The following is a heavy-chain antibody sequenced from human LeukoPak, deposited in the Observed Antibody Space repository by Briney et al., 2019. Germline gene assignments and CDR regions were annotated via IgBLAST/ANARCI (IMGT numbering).Heavy chain of an antibody. J-gene: IGHJ4*02. Sequence: PSETLSLTCTVSGGSISSGDYYWSWTRQPPGKGLEWIGYIYYSGSTYYNPSLKSRVTISVDTSKNQFSLKLSSVTAADTAVYYCARDYGGNGASTYWGQGTLVTVSS. V-gene: IGHV4-30-4*01. CDR1: GGSISSGDYY. CDR3: ARDYGGNGASTY. D-gene: IGHD4-23*01. CDR2: IYYSGST.